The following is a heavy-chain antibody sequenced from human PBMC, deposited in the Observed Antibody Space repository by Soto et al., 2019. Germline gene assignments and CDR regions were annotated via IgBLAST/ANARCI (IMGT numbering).Heavy chain of an antibody. CDR1: GFTFSSYA. J-gene: IGHJ3*02. CDR3: AKTAIRWFRAFDI. D-gene: IGHD3-10*01. CDR2: ISGSGGTT. Sequence: EVQLLESGGGLVQPGGSLRLSCAASGFTFSSYAMSWVRQAPGKGLEWVSAISGSGGTTYYEDSVKGRFTFSRDNSKNTLYLQMNSLRAEDTAVSYYAKTAIRWFRAFDIWGQGTMVTVSS. V-gene: IGHV3-23*01.